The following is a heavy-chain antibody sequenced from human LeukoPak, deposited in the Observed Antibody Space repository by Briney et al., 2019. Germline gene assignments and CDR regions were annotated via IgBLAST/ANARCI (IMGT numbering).Heavy chain of an antibody. J-gene: IGHJ5*02. D-gene: IGHD3-3*01. CDR1: GYTFTDYY. CDR3: AREFAIFGVGDWFDP. CDR2: IKPNSGGT. V-gene: IGHV1-2*06. Sequence: ASVKVSCKASGYTFTDYYMHWVRQAPGQGLEWMGRIKPNSGGTNYAQKLQGRVTMTTDTSTSTAYMELRSLRSDDTAVYYCAREFAIFGVGDWFDPWGQGTLVTVSS.